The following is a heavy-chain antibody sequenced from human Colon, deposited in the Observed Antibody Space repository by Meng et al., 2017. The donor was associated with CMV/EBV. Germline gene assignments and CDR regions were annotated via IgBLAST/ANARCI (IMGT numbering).Heavy chain of an antibody. J-gene: IGHJ4*02. CDR2: ISIYNGDT. D-gene: IGHD2-15*01. Sequence: ASVKVSCKASGYTFSSYGISWVRQAPGQGLEWMGWISIYNGDTKYAQKLQGRVTMTTDTSTSTAYMELRSLRSDDTAVYFCARDLGLIVVVVPFDYWGQGPRSPSPQ. CDR3: ARDLGLIVVVVPFDY. V-gene: IGHV1-18*01. CDR1: GYTFSSYG.